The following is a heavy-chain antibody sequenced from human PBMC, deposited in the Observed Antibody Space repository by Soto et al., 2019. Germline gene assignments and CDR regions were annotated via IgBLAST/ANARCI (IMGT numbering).Heavy chain of an antibody. Sequence: SVKVSCKASGGTFSSYAISWVRQAPGQGLEWMGGIIPIFGTANYAQKFQGRVTITADESTSTAYMELSSLRSEDTAVYYCASSKGVIVINWFDPWGQGTLVTVSS. J-gene: IGHJ5*02. CDR2: IIPIFGTA. CDR3: ASSKGVIVINWFDP. V-gene: IGHV1-69*13. D-gene: IGHD3-16*02. CDR1: GGTFSSYA.